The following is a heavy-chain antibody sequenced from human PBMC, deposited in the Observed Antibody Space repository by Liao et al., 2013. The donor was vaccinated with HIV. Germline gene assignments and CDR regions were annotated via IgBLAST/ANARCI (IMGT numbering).Heavy chain of an antibody. D-gene: IGHD5-24*01. J-gene: IGHJ6*03. V-gene: IGHV4-34*01. Sequence: QVQLQQWGTGLLKPSGTLSLTCAVYGGSFTSYYWIWIRQPPGKGLEWIGEINQSGRTNYNPSLKSRVTISVDRSNNQFSLKVTSVTAADTAAYFCARGPLKLELPRGLYYMDVWGQGTAVTVAS. CDR1: GGSFTSYY. CDR3: ARGPLKLELPRGLYYMDV. CDR2: INQSGRT.